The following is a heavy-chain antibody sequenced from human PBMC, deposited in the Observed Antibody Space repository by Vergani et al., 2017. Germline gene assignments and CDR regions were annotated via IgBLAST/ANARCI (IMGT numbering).Heavy chain of an antibody. D-gene: IGHD6-13*01. CDR3: ARHVIAAGGTPFFDF. J-gene: IGHJ4*02. Sequence: EVQLVQSGAEVKKPGESLRISCKGSGYRFATYWIGWVRQMPGKGLEWMGIIYPDDSDTRYSPSFQGQVTISADKSISTAYLQWNSLKASDTAMHYCARHVIAAGGTPFFDFWGQGTLVTVSS. V-gene: IGHV5-51*01. CDR1: GYRFATYW. CDR2: IYPDDSDT.